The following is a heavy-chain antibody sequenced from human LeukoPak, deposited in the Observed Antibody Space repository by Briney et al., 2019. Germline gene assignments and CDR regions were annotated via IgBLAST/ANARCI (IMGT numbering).Heavy chain of an antibody. CDR2: ISGSGGST. CDR1: GFTFSSYA. D-gene: IGHD3-10*01. V-gene: IGHV3-23*01. Sequence: LPGGSLRLSCAASGFTFSSYAMSWVRQAPGKGLEWVSAISGSGGSTYYADSVKGRFTISRDNSKNTLYLQMNSLRAEDTAVYYCASLLWFGEFRGSVWGQGTTVTVSS. J-gene: IGHJ6*02. CDR3: ASLLWFGEFRGSV.